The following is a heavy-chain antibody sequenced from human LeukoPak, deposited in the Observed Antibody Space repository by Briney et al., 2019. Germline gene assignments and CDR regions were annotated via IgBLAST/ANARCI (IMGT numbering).Heavy chain of an antibody. CDR2: IDTDGGST. J-gene: IGHJ4*02. Sequence: PGGSLRLSCAASGFTFSSYWMHWVRQAPGKGLVWVSRIDTDGGSTSYADSVKGRFTISRDNAKNTLYLQMSSLRAEDTAVYYCILAAASTEFDSWGQGTLVTVSS. D-gene: IGHD6-13*01. CDR3: ILAAASTEFDS. CDR1: GFTFSSYW. V-gene: IGHV3-74*01.